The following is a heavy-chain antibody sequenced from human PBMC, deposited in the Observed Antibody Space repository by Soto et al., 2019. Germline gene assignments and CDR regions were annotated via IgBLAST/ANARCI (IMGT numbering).Heavy chain of an antibody. CDR1: GFTFSSYA. Sequence: GESLKISCAASGFTFSSYAMSWVRQAPGKGLEWVSAISGSGGSTYYADSVKGRFTISRDNSKNTLYLQMNSLRAEDTAVYYCAKEGHYDILTGYYMQGDYWGQGTLVTVSS. D-gene: IGHD3-9*01. CDR2: ISGSGGST. V-gene: IGHV3-23*01. CDR3: AKEGHYDILTGYYMQGDY. J-gene: IGHJ4*02.